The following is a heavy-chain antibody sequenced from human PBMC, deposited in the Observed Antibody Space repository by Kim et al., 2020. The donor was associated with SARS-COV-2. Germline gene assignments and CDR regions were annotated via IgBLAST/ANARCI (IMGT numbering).Heavy chain of an antibody. J-gene: IGHJ1*01. D-gene: IGHD5-12*01. CDR3: VRDFWRGLDH. Sequence: SGTGYADSVKGQFTISKDNAKSTMYLQRNSLRAEYTAVYYCVRDFWRGLDHWGQGTLVTVSS. CDR2: SGT. V-gene: IGHV3-74*01.